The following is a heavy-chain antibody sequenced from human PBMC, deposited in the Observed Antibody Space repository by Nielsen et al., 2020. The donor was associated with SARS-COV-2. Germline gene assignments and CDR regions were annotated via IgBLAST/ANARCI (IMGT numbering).Heavy chain of an antibody. D-gene: IGHD1-26*01. Sequence: GESLKISCAASGFTFSNAWMSWVRQAPGKGLEWIGRIKSEPNGGTIDYAAPVKGSFTISRDDSKNTLYLQMNSLKTEDTAVYYRTTIGGEWELLRDWGQGILVTVSS. V-gene: IGHV3-15*05. CDR2: IKSEPNGGTI. J-gene: IGHJ4*02. CDR3: TTIGGEWELLRD. CDR1: GFTFSNAW.